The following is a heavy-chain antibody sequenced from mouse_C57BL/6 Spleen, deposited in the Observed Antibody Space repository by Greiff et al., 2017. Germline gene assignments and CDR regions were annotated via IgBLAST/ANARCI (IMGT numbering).Heavy chain of an antibody. CDR2: ISDGGSYT. D-gene: IGHD6-1*01. CDR1: GFTFSSYA. V-gene: IGHV5-4*01. Sequence: EVHLVESGGGLVKPGGSLKLSCAASGFTFSSYAMSWVRQTPEKRLEWVATISDGGSYTYYPDNVKGRFTISRDNAKNNLYLQMSHLKSEDTAMYYCARDRLQDFWGQGTTLTVSS. CDR3: ARDRLQDF. J-gene: IGHJ2*01.